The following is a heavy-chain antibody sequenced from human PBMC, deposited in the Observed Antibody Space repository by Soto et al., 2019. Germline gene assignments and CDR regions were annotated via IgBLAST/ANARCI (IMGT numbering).Heavy chain of an antibody. CDR1: GSSIRGGDYH. D-gene: IGHD3-16*01. Sequence: SETLSLTCTVSGSSIRGGDYHWTWIRQPPGKGLEWIGYIYNSGSTAYNPSLKSRAAISADPSKNQFSLNLRSVTLADTAVYYCARLDPPGKQLWRYFDYWGLGALVT. CDR3: ARLDPPGKQLWRYFDY. V-gene: IGHV4-30-4*01. J-gene: IGHJ4*02. CDR2: IYNSGST.